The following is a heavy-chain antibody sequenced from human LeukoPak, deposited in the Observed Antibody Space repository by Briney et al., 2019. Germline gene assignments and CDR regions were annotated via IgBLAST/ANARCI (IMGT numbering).Heavy chain of an antibody. CDR3: ARGGRVVITPYAFDI. J-gene: IGHJ3*02. V-gene: IGHV1-18*01. CDR1: GYTFTSYD. CDR2: ISAYNGNT. D-gene: IGHD3-22*01. Sequence: ASVKVSCKASGYTFTSYDINWVRQATGQGLEWMGWISAYNGNTNYAQKLQGRVTMTTDTSTSTAYMELRSLRSDDTAVYYCARGGRVVITPYAFDIWGQGTMVTVSS.